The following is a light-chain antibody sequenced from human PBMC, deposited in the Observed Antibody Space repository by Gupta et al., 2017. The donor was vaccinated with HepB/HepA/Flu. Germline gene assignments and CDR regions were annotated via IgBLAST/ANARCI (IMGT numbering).Light chain of an antibody. CDR1: HGIRDR. CDR2: DSS. CDR3: QHYGEQGETVLT. V-gene: IGKV1-33*01. Sequence: DIQMTQSPSSLSASLGDRVTITCQASHGIRDRLSWYRHRPGRAPQLLVFDSSRLQEGVPRRFRGSGYGTFFSLTIDNLQPEDSATFFCQHYGEQGETVLTFGEGTQIEIK. J-gene: IGKJ4*01.